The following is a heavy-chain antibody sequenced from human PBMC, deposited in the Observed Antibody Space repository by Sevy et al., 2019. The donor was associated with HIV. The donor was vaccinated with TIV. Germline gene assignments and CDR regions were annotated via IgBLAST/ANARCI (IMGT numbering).Heavy chain of an antibody. V-gene: IGHV3-48*02. Sequence: GESLKIACVVSGLTFSSDSMNWVRQAPGKGLEWLAYISSSSRTIYYADSVEGRFTISRDNDKKSVFLQMNNLRDEDSATYYCARDVDTPFVRSFDSWGQGTLVTVSS. D-gene: IGHD5-18*01. CDR1: GLTFSSDS. CDR2: ISSSSRTI. CDR3: ARDVDTPFVRSFDS. J-gene: IGHJ4*02.